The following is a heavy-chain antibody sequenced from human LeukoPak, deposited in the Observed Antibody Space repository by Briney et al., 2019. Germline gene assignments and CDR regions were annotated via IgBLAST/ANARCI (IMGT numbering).Heavy chain of an antibody. CDR3: AKGDSSGPEGYFDY. J-gene: IGHJ4*02. CDR1: GFSFDDYA. V-gene: IGHV3-9*01. Sequence: TGGSLRLSCTASGFSFDDYAMHWVRQAPGKGLEWVSGISWNSGSIGYADSVKGRFTISRDDAKNSLYLQMNSLRAEDTALYYCAKGDSSGPEGYFDYWGQGTLVTVSS. CDR2: ISWNSGSI. D-gene: IGHD3-22*01.